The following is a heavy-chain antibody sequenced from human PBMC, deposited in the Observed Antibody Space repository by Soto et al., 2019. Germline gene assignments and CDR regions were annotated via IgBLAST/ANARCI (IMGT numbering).Heavy chain of an antibody. CDR3: ARWGNNKKLDY. Sequence: GGSLRLSCAASGFTFSSNGMHWVRKAPGKGLEWVAVIWYDGSNRYYADSVECRFTISRDNSKNTLYLQMNSLRAENTAVYYCARWGNNKKLDYWGQGPRVTVSS. CDR1: GFTFSSNG. CDR2: IWYDGSNR. J-gene: IGHJ4*02. D-gene: IGHD3-16*01. V-gene: IGHV3-33*01.